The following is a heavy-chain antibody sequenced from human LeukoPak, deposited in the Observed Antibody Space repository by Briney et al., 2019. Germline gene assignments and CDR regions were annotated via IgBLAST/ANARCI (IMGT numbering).Heavy chain of an antibody. Sequence: GGSLRLSCAASGFTFSSYAMSWVRQAPGKRLEWVSAISGSGGSTYYADSVKGRFTISRDNSKNTLYLQMNSLRAEDTAVYYCAKDLIAVAGSFSPDDYWGQGTLVTVSS. CDR1: GFTFSSYA. V-gene: IGHV3-23*01. CDR2: ISGSGGST. CDR3: AKDLIAVAGSFSPDDY. D-gene: IGHD6-19*01. J-gene: IGHJ4*02.